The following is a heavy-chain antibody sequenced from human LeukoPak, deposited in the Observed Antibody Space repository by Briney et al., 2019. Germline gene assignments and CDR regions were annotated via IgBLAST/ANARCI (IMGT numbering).Heavy chain of an antibody. CDR3: ARDLGFGDSRGAY. D-gene: IGHD4-17*01. V-gene: IGHV3-72*01. CDR2: IRNKANGYTT. CDR1: GFTFGTLP. J-gene: IGHJ4*02. Sequence: GGSLRLSCSASGFTFGTLPMHWVRQAPGKGLEWVGRIRNKANGYTTEYAASVKGRFTVSRDDSKNSLYLQMNSLKTEDTAVYYCARDLGFGDSRGAYWGQGTLVTVSS.